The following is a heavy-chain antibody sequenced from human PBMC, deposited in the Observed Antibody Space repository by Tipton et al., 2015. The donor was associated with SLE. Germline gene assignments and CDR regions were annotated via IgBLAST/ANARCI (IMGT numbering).Heavy chain of an antibody. J-gene: IGHJ2*01. V-gene: IGHV4-61*08. D-gene: IGHD5-24*01. CDR2: IYYVGST. CDR1: GGSINSGGYY. Sequence: TLSLTCTVSGGSINSGGYYWNWIRQSPGKGLEWIGNIYYVGSTNYNPSFKGRVTISVATSKNQFSLKLRSVTAADTAVYYCARRGYNYWYFDLWGRGALVTVSS. CDR3: ARRGYNYWYFDL.